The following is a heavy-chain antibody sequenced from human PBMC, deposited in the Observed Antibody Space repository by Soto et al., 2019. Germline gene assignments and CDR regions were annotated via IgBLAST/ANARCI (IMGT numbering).Heavy chain of an antibody. D-gene: IGHD2-2*01. CDR1: GYTFTNYD. CDR3: ARGRRYCTTTSCYPPALFPYGMDV. CDR2: INPDSDNT. Sequence: ASVKVSCKTSGYTFTNYDINWVRQAAGQGLEWMGWINPDSDNTGYAQKFQGRVTMTRDTSISTAYMELNSLRSEDTAVYYCARGRRYCTTTSCYPPALFPYGMDVWGQGTTVTVPS. V-gene: IGHV1-8*01. J-gene: IGHJ6*02.